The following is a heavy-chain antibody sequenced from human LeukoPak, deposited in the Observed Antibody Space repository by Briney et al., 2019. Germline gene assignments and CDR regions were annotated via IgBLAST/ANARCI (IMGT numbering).Heavy chain of an antibody. CDR3: ARDPPIAAAGTEDY. CDR1: GFTFDDYG. V-gene: IGHV3-20*04. J-gene: IGHJ4*02. Sequence: PGGSLRLSCAASGFTFDDYGMSWVRQAPGKGLEWVSGINWNGGSTGYAASVKGRFTISRDNAKNSLYLQMNSLRAEDTALYYCARDPPIAAAGTEDYWGQGTLVTVSS. CDR2: INWNGGST. D-gene: IGHD6-13*01.